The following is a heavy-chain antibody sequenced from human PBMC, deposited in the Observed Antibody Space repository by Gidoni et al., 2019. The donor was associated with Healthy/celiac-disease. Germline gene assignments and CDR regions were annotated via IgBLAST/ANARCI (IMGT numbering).Heavy chain of an antibody. D-gene: IGHD5-12*01. Sequence: QVTLKESGPALVKPTQTLTLTCTFSGFSLSTSGMRVSWIRQPPGKALEWLARIDWDDDKFYSTSLKTRLTISKDTSKNQVVLTMTNMDPVDTATYYCARMSDVDLYMDVWGKGTTVTVSS. CDR2: IDWDDDK. CDR3: ARMSDVDLYMDV. J-gene: IGHJ6*03. CDR1: GFSLSTSGMR. V-gene: IGHV2-70*04.